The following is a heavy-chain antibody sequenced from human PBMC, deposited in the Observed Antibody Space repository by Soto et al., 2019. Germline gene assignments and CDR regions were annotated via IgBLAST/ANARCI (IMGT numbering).Heavy chain of an antibody. CDR2: ISHDVSNK. D-gene: IGHD6-13*01. J-gene: IGHJ4*02. V-gene: IGHV3-30-3*01. Sequence: GGSLRLSCAASRFTFSTYAMYWVRQAPGKGLEWVAVISHDVSNKYYADSVKGRFTISRDNSKNTLYLQMDSLRTEDTAVYYCAREPTIAEVGTPRRYFDYWGQGTLVTVSS. CDR1: RFTFSTYA. CDR3: AREPTIAEVGTPRRYFDY.